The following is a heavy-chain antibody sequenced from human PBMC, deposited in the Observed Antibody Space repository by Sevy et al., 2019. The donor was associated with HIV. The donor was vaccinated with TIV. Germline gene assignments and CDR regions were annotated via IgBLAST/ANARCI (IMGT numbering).Heavy chain of an antibody. D-gene: IGHD2-8*01. CDR3: VGPKLIYTNGWHYFDY. CDR1: GASITNTAYY. Sequence: SETLSLTCIVSGASITNTAYYWGWIRQSPGNGLEWIASIRHGGYTFYNPSLKSRVTISADTSSNQFSLKLTSVSAADTSICYCVGPKLIYTNGWHYFDYWGQGTSVTVSS. CDR2: IRHGGYT. V-gene: IGHV4-39*01. J-gene: IGHJ4*02.